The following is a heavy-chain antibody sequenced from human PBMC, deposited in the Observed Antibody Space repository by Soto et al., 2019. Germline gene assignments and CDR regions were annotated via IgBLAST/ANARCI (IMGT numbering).Heavy chain of an antibody. V-gene: IGHV3-7*04. CDR1: GFTLSNYW. CDR2: INQDGSEK. D-gene: IGHD3-22*01. J-gene: IGHJ2*01. CDR3: ARSHLHEIGGYRHCDL. Sequence: EVQLVESGGGLVQPGGSLRLSCAASGFTLSNYWMAWVRQAPGKGLEWVADINQDGSEKHYVDSAKGRFTISRDKARNSLYLPMNSLSAEDTAVFYCARSHLHEIGGYRHCDLGGRCTLVAVSS.